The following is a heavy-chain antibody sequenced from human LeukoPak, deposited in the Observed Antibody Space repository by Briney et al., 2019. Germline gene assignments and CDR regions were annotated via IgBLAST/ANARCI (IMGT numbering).Heavy chain of an antibody. CDR1: GFTFSRYG. CDR2: ISSSLNM. D-gene: IGHD2-15*01. J-gene: IGHJ3*02. Sequence: GGSLRLSCSASGFTFSRYGMHWVRLAPGKGLEWVSSISSSLNMYFAESVKGRFTISRDSARNSVSLQLNSLRVEDTAVYYCARDAGIVAFDIWGQGTVVTVSS. V-gene: IGHV3-21*01. CDR3: ARDAGIVAFDI.